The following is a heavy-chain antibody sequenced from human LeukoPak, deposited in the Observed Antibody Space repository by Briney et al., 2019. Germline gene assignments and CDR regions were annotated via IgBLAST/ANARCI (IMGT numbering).Heavy chain of an antibody. V-gene: IGHV1-8*01. CDR1: GYTFTSYD. D-gene: IGHD2-8*01. J-gene: IGHJ6*03. CDR3: ARGLSGLLYVPTTYYMDV. CDR2: MNPNSGNT. Sequence: GASVKVSCKASGYTFTSYDINWVRQATGQGLEWMGWMNPNSGNTGYAQKFQGRVTMTRNTSISTAYMELSSLRSEDTAVYYCARGLSGLLYVPTTYYMDVLGKGTTVTVSS.